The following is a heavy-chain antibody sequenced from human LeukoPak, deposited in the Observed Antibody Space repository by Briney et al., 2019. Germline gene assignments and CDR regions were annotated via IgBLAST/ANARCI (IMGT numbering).Heavy chain of an antibody. CDR2: ISSSSSSI. CDR1: GFTFSTYS. V-gene: IGHV3-21*04. J-gene: IGHJ3*02. Sequence: PGGSLRLSCAASGFTFSTYSTNWVRQAPGKGLEWVSSISSSSSSIFYADSVKGRFTISRDNAQNSLYLEMNSLRAEDTAVYYCARRQMATVATLDAFDIWGQGTMVTVSS. CDR3: ARRQMATVATLDAFDI. D-gene: IGHD5-24*01.